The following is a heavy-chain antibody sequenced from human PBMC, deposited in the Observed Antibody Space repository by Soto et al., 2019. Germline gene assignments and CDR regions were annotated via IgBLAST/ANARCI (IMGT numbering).Heavy chain of an antibody. CDR2: ISTSTGYT. J-gene: IGHJ4*02. CDR1: GFTFDTYG. V-gene: IGHV3-21*05. CDR3: TRDTFGARDY. D-gene: IGHD1-26*01. Sequence: PGGSLRLSCVASGFTFDTYGVHWVRQAPGKGLEWVSYISTSTGYTNYADSVEGRFTISRDNAKSTLYLQMNSLRVEDTAVYYCTRDTFGARDYWGQGTLVTVSS.